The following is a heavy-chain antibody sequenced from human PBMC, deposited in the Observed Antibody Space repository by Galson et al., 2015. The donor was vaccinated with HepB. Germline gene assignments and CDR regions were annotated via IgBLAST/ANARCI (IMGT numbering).Heavy chain of an antibody. CDR1: GFTFRSSA. D-gene: IGHD6-19*01. CDR3: VRGRQWLVPHPGDY. CDR2: ISNDGTNK. J-gene: IGHJ4*02. V-gene: IGHV3-30-3*01. Sequence: SLRLSCAASGFTFRSSAMHWVRQAPGKGLEWVAVISNDGTNKYYADSVKGRFTISRDNSKNTLYLQMNSLRVEDTAVYYCVRGRQWLVPHPGDYWGQGSLVTVSS.